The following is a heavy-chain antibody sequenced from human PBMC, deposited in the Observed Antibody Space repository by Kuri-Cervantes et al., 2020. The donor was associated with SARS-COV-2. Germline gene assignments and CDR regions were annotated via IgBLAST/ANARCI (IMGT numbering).Heavy chain of an antibody. V-gene: IGHV4-4*07. J-gene: IGHJ5*02. D-gene: IGHD2-2*01. CDR3: ARRVVPAADFDP. CDR1: GGSISSYY. Sequence: GSLRLSCTVSGGSISSYYWSWIRQPAGKGLEWIGRIYTSGSTNYNPSLKSRVTISVDTSKNQFSLKLSSVTAADTAVYYCARRVVPAADFDPWGQGTLVTVSS. CDR2: IYTSGST.